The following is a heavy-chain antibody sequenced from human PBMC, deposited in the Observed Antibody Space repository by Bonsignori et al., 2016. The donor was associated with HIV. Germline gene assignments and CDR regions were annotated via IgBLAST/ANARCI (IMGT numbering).Heavy chain of an antibody. Sequence: LRLSCTVSGGSISSGDYYWSWIRQPPGKGLEWIGYIYYSGSTFYNPSLKSRVTISVDTSKNQFSLKLSSVTAADTAVYYCARGDYYGTHAFDFWGQGTMVTVSS. CDR3: ARGDYYGTHAFDF. D-gene: IGHD3-10*01. V-gene: IGHV4-30-4*01. CDR1: GGSISSGDYY. CDR2: IYYSGST. J-gene: IGHJ3*01.